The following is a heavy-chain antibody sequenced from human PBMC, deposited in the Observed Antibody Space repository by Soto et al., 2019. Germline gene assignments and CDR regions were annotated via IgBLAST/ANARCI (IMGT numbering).Heavy chain of an antibody. CDR1: GFSLSTSEVG. V-gene: IGHV2-5*02. CDR2: IYWDDDK. J-gene: IGHJ6*02. CDR3: ARSMRPLIFSV. D-gene: IGHD3-3*01. Sequence: QITLKESGPTLVKPTQTLTLTCTFSGFSLSTSEVGVGWVRQPPGKALEWVALIYWDDDKRYSPSLKRRLTITKDTSKNQVVLTMTNVDPVDTDTYYCARSMRPLIFSVWGQGTTVTGSS.